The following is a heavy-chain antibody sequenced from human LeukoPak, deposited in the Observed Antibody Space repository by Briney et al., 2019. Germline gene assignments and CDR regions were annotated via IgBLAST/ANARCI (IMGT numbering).Heavy chain of an antibody. Sequence: ASVKVSCKASGYTFTGYYMHWVRQAPGQGLEWMGWINPNSGGTNYAQKFQGRVTMTRDTSISTAYMELSRLRSDDTAVYYCATFSDYVWGSYRHTDAFDIWGQGTMVTVSS. CDR1: GYTFTGYY. CDR3: ATFSDYVWGSYRHTDAFDI. V-gene: IGHV1-2*02. D-gene: IGHD3-16*02. J-gene: IGHJ3*02. CDR2: INPNSGGT.